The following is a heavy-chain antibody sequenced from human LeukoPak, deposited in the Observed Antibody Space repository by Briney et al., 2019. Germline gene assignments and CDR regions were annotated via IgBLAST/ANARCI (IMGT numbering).Heavy chain of an antibody. Sequence: ASVNVTCQASGYTLIEQYMHGLRQAPGRERAWMGWINPNRGCTNYAQKFQGRVTMTRDTSISTAYMELGRLRSDDTAVYYCARDHPYGDYYFDYWGQGTLVTVSS. D-gene: IGHD4-17*01. CDR2: INPNRGCT. J-gene: IGHJ4*02. CDR1: GYTLIEQY. V-gene: IGHV1-2*02. CDR3: ARDHPYGDYYFDY.